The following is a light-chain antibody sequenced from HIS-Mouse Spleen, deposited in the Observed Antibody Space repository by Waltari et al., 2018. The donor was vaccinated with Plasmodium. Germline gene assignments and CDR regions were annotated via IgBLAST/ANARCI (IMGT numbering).Light chain of an antibody. CDR1: SLRSYY. V-gene: IGLV3-19*01. CDR2: GKH. Sequence: SSELTQAPAVSVALGQTVRITCQGASLRSYYARWYQQKQGPAPVLVIYGKHNRPSGIPDRFSGSSSGNTASLTITGAQAEDEADYYCNSRDSSGNHLGVVFGGGTKLTVL. CDR3: NSRDSSGNHLGVV. J-gene: IGLJ2*01.